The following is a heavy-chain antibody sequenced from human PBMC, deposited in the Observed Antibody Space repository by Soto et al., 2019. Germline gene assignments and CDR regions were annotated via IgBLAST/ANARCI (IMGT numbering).Heavy chain of an antibody. CDR2: ISGGGDTT. Sequence: EVQLLDSGGGLVQPGGSLRLSCAASGFTFNNYAMTWVRQAPGKGLEWVSAISGGGDTTSYADSVKGRFTVSRDGSKNTLYLQMSSRRAEDTALYYCAKGRGGSGSLTPRVDFWGQGTRVTVSS. D-gene: IGHD3-10*01. J-gene: IGHJ4*02. CDR1: GFTFNNYA. V-gene: IGHV3-23*01. CDR3: AKGRGGSGSLTPRVDF.